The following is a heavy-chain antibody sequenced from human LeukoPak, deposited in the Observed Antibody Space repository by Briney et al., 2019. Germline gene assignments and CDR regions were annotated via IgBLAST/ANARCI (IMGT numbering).Heavy chain of an antibody. V-gene: IGHV3-15*01. CDR1: GITFSNAW. CDR3: TTARLYYYDSSGYFPRWFDP. Sequence: GGSVRLSCAASGITFSNAWMSWVRQAPGKGLEWVGRIKSKTDGGTTDYAGPVKGRFTISRDDSKNMLYLQMNSLKTEDTAVYYCTTARLYYYDSSGYFPRWFDPRGQGTLVTVSS. D-gene: IGHD3-22*01. CDR2: IKSKTDGGTT. J-gene: IGHJ5*02.